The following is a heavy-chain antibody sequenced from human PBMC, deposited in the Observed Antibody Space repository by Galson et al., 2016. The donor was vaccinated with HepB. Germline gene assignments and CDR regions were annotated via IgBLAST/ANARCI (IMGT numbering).Heavy chain of an antibody. CDR2: MIPMLATA. J-gene: IGHJ6*02. Sequence: SVKVSCKASGGTFSRFAISWVRQAPGQGLEWMGGMIPMLATAHYAQRFQGRVTVSADESTSTAYIELSSLRSDDTAVNYCARSFWGKYETGYYHYALDVWGQGTTVTVSS. CDR3: ARSFWGKYETGYYHYALDV. V-gene: IGHV1-69*13. CDR1: GGTFSRFA. D-gene: IGHD3-16*01.